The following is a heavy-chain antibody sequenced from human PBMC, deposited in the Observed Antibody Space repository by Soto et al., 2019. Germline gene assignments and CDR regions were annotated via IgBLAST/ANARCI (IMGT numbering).Heavy chain of an antibody. V-gene: IGHV3-48*02. D-gene: IGHD6-13*01. CDR3: ARERGLAAAGPYYYYGMDV. CDR2: ISSSSSTI. Sequence: SCAASGFTFSSYSMNWVRQAPGKGLEWVSYISSSSSTIYYADSVKGRFTISRDNAKNSLYLQMNSLRDEDTAVYYCARERGLAAAGPYYYYGMDVWGQGTTVTVSS. CDR1: GFTFSSYS. J-gene: IGHJ6*02.